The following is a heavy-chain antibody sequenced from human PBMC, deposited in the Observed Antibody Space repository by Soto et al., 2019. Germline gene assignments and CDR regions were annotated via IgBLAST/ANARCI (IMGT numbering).Heavy chain of an antibody. CDR3: ARDPSDYVWGSYRPNWFDP. J-gene: IGHJ5*02. V-gene: IGHV1-69*13. D-gene: IGHD3-16*02. Sequence: SVKVSCKACGGTFSSYSISWVLQAPVQVLEWMGGIIPIFGTANYAQKFQGRVTITADESTSTAYMELSSLRSEDTAVYYCARDPSDYVWGSYRPNWFDPWGQGTLVTVSS. CDR2: IIPIFGTA. CDR1: GGTFSSYS.